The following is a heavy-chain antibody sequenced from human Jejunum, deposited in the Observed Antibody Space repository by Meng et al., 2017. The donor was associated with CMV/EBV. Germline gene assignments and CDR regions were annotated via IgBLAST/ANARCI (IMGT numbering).Heavy chain of an antibody. V-gene: IGHV4-4*07. CDR2: IYTSGST. Sequence: QVQLQESGSGLVKPSETLSLICTVSGGSINNYYWNWIRQSAGKGLEWIGRIYTSGSTNYNPSLQSRVTMSVDTSKNQFSLKLTSVTAADTAVYYCARGYSSDWYDYWGQGALVTVSS. CDR1: GGSINNYY. CDR3: ARGYSSDWYDY. J-gene: IGHJ4*02. D-gene: IGHD6-19*01.